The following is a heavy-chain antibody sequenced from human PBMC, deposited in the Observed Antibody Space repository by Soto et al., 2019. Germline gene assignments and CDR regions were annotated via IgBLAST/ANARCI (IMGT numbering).Heavy chain of an antibody. J-gene: IGHJ5*02. Sequence: SETLSLTYTVSGGSISSGDYYWSWIRQPPGKGLEWIGYIYYSGSTYYNPSLKSRVTISVDTSKNQFSLKLSSVTAADTAVYYCARVDYGFDWDLNENWFDPWGQGTLVTVSS. CDR3: ARVDYGFDWDLNENWFDP. D-gene: IGHD3-9*01. CDR1: GGSISSGDYY. CDR2: IYYSGST. V-gene: IGHV4-30-4*01.